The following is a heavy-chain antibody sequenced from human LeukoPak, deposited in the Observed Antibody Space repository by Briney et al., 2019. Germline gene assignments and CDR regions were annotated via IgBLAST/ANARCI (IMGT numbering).Heavy chain of an antibody. J-gene: IGHJ4*02. CDR1: GGSISSSSYY. Sequence: SQTLSLTCTVSGGSISSSSYYWSWIRQPPGKGLEWIGEINHSGSTNYNPSLKSRVTISVDTSKNQFSLKLSSVTAADTAVYYCARKADRGGHYDSSGYYFFDYWGQGTLVTVSS. D-gene: IGHD3-22*01. V-gene: IGHV4-39*07. CDR2: INHSGST. CDR3: ARKADRGGHYDSSGYYFFDY.